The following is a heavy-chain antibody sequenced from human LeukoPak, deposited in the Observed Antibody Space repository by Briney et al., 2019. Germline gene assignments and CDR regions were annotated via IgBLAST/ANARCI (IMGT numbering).Heavy chain of an antibody. CDR1: GGSFSGYY. V-gene: IGHV4-34*01. Sequence: PSETLSLTCAVYGGSFSGYYWSWIRQPPGKGLEWIGEINHSGSTNYNPSLKSRVTISVGTSKNQFSLRLSSVTAADTAVYYCAGGSSGYYSYYYYGMDVWGQGTTVTVSS. CDR3: AGGSSGYYSYYYYGMDV. J-gene: IGHJ6*02. CDR2: INHSGST. D-gene: IGHD3-22*01.